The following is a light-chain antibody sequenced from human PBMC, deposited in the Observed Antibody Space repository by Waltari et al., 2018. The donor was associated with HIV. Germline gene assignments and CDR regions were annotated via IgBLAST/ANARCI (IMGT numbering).Light chain of an antibody. Sequence: EIVLTQSPVTLSLSPGEHGTLSCRASQSVSRFLAWYQHKPGQAPRLLIYDASTRATGIPTRFSGSGSGTDFTLTISGLEPEDFAVYYCQQRTNWPPFTFGPGTKVDIK. CDR2: DAS. V-gene: IGKV3-11*01. J-gene: IGKJ3*01. CDR3: QQRTNWPPFT. CDR1: QSVSRF.